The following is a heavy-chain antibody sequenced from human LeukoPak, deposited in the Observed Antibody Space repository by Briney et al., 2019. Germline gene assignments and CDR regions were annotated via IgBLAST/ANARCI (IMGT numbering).Heavy chain of an antibody. Sequence: GGSLRLSCAASGFTFSSYPMSWVRQAPGKGLEWVSAISGSGGNTYYADSVKGRFTISRDNSKNTLYLQMNSLRAEDTALYYCATSSGWYPKYFDYWGQGTLVTVSS. J-gene: IGHJ4*02. CDR2: ISGSGGNT. CDR1: GFTFSSYP. CDR3: ATSSGWYPKYFDY. V-gene: IGHV3-23*01. D-gene: IGHD6-19*01.